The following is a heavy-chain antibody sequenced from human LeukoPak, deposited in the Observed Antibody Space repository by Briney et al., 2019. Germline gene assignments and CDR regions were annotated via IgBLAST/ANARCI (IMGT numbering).Heavy chain of an antibody. CDR1: GFTFSSYA. Sequence: GGSLRLSCAASGFTFSSYAMNWVRQAPGQGLEWVSSISSGGRNTYYADSVKGRFTITRDNSKNTLYLQMNSLRAEDTAMYYCAKLASTTCCQRAFDIWGQGTMITVSS. V-gene: IGHV3-23*01. CDR3: AKLASTTCCQRAFDI. D-gene: IGHD2-2*01. CDR2: ISSGGRNT. J-gene: IGHJ3*02.